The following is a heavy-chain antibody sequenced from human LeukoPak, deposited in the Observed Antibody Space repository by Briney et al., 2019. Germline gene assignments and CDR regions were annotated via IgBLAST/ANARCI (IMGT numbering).Heavy chain of an antibody. J-gene: IGHJ5*02. CDR2: IYYSGST. CDR1: GGSISSSSYY. Sequence: SETLSLTCTVSGGSISSSSYYWGWIRQPPGKGLEWIGSIYYSGSTNYNPSLKSRVTISVDTSKNQFSLKLSSVTAADTAVYYCARGAALRPWFDSSSSEWFDPWGQGTLVTVSS. D-gene: IGHD6-6*01. CDR3: ARGAALRPWFDSSSSEWFDP. V-gene: IGHV4-39*07.